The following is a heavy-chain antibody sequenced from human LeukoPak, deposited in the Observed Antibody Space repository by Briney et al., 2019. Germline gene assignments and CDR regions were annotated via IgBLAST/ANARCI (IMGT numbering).Heavy chain of an antibody. CDR1: GFTFSSYA. V-gene: IGHV3-23*01. Sequence: GGSLRLSCAASGFTFSSYAMSWVRQAPGKGLEWVSGFTDSIGRTYYADSVKGRFTISRDNSKNTLYLHMNSLRAEGTAVYYCAKTFGSSWYGLFDYWGQGTLVTVSS. J-gene: IGHJ4*02. CDR2: FTDSIGRT. CDR3: AKTFGSSWYGLFDY. D-gene: IGHD6-13*01.